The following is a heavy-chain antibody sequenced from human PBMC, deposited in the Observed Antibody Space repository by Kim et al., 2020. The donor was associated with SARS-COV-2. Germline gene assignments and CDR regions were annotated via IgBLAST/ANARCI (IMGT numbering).Heavy chain of an antibody. Sequence: GGSLRLSCAASGFTFDDYAMHWVRQAPGKGLEWVSGISWNSGSIGYADSVKGRFTISRDNAKNSLYLQMNSLRAEDTALYYCAKGIQRFGLYYFDYWGQGTLVTVSS. CDR3: AKGIQRFGLYYFDY. CDR2: ISWNSGSI. CDR1: GFTFDDYA. D-gene: IGHD3-10*01. V-gene: IGHV3-9*01. J-gene: IGHJ4*02.